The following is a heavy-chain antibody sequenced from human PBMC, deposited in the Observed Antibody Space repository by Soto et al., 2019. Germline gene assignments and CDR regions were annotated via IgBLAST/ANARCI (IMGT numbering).Heavy chain of an antibody. Sequence: QVQMVESGGGVVQPGRSLRLSCAVSGFTFSAFAMYWVRQAPGKGLEWVALISYDGRNEDYAESVRGRFTISRDNSKNTLYLDMDRLSDEDSAVYFCAKGVVREPAYFDYWGQGTLVTVSS. CDR1: GFTFSAFA. V-gene: IGHV3-30*18. J-gene: IGHJ4*02. CDR3: AKGVVREPAYFDY. CDR2: ISYDGRNE. D-gene: IGHD3-10*01.